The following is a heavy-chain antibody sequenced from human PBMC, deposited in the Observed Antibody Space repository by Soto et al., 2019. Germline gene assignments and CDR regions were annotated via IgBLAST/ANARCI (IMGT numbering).Heavy chain of an antibody. J-gene: IGHJ5*02. D-gene: IGHD2-15*01. CDR3: ARRNYCSGGSCSARYNWFDP. V-gene: IGHV4-39*01. Sequence: PSETLSLTCTVSGGSISSSSYYWVWIRQPPGKGLEWIGSIYYSGSAYYNPSLKSRVTISVDTSKNQFSLKLSSVTAADTAVYYCARRNYCSGGSCSARYNWFDPWGQGTLVTVSS. CDR1: GGSISSSSYY. CDR2: IYYSGSA.